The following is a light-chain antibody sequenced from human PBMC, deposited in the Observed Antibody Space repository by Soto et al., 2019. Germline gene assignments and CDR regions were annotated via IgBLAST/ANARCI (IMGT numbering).Light chain of an antibody. Sequence: EIVMTQSPATLSVSPGERATLSCRASQSVSSNLAWYQQKPGQAPRLLIYGASTRATGIPARFSGSGSGTAFTLTISSLQPEDFAVYYCQQDNNWPPSITFGQGTRLEIK. CDR2: GAS. CDR1: QSVSSN. J-gene: IGKJ5*01. CDR3: QQDNNWPPSIT. V-gene: IGKV3-15*01.